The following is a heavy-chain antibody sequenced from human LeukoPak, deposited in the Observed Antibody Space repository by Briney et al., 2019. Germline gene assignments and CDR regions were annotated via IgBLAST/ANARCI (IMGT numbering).Heavy chain of an antibody. J-gene: IGHJ4*02. CDR2: ISSDSRYI. V-gene: IGHV3-21*01. D-gene: IGHD5-12*01. CDR3: ARDILTKQAYSGYDN. Sequence: GGSLRLSCAGSGFTFSTYSLNWVRQAPGKGLEWVSSISSDSRYIYNADSVKGRFTISRDNAKNSLYLQMNSLRDEDTAVYYCARDILTKQAYSGYDNWGQGTLVTVSS. CDR1: GFTFSTYS.